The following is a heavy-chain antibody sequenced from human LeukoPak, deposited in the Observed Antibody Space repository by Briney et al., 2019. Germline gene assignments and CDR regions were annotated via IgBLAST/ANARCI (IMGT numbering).Heavy chain of an antibody. CDR3: ARESVSDYGDFSGLDF. Sequence: PGGSLRLSCAVSGFTVSDSYMTWVRQAPGKGLEWVLVIYRGGATYYAESVEGRFTISRDNSKNTLYLQMNTLRAEDTALYYCARESVSDYGDFSGLDFWGQGTLVTVSS. CDR1: GFTVSDSY. D-gene: IGHD4-17*01. V-gene: IGHV3-53*01. CDR2: IYRGGAT. J-gene: IGHJ4*02.